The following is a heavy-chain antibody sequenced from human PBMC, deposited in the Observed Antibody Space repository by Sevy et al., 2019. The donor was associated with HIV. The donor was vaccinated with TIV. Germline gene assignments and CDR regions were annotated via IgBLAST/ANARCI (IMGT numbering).Heavy chain of an antibody. V-gene: IGHV3-23*01. J-gene: IGHJ6*02. Sequence: GGSLRLSYAASEFTFNNYAMSWVRQAPGKGLEWLSGISGSDGGTYYADSVKGRFTISRDNSKNTVYLQMSSLTVAETAVYYCAKGRGGSYYSGLDVWGQGTTVTVSS. CDR1: EFTFNNYA. CDR3: AKGRGGSYYSGLDV. D-gene: IGHD1-26*01. CDR2: ISGSDGGT.